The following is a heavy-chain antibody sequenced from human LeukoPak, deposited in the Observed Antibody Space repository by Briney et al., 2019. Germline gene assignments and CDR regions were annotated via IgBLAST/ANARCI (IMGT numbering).Heavy chain of an antibody. CDR2: IYHSGST. Sequence: SGTLSLTCDVSGVSISSSNWWSWVRQPPGKGLEWIGEIYHSGSTNYNPSLKSRVTISVDTAKNQFSLKLSSVTAADTAMYYCARDRYCGGGSCELGNFDYWGQGTLVTVSS. CDR3: ARDRYCGGGSCELGNFDY. V-gene: IGHV4-4*02. J-gene: IGHJ4*02. CDR1: GVSISSSNW. D-gene: IGHD2-15*01.